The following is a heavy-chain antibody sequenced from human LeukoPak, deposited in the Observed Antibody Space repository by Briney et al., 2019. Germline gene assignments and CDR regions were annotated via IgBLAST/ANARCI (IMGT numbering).Heavy chain of an antibody. CDR1: GVIVSRNF. J-gene: IGHJ5*02. V-gene: IGHV3-53*01. CDR3: ARGSGSGWPLDR. CDR2: MYAGGTT. Sequence: PGGSLRLSCAASGVIVSRNFMSWVHQAPGKGLQWVAIMYAGGTTDYSESVRGRFYISRDTSNNTLSLQMNSLRAEDTAVYYCARGSGSGWPLDRWGQGTLVTVSS. D-gene: IGHD6-19*01.